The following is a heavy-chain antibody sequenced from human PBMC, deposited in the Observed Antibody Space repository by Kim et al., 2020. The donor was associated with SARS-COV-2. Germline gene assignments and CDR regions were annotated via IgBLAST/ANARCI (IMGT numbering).Heavy chain of an antibody. V-gene: IGHV4-59*01. CDR2: IYYSGST. CDR3: ARATWWGDYVWGSYPAGAFDI. CDR1: GGSISSYY. D-gene: IGHD3-16*01. Sequence: SETLSLTCTVSGGSISSYYWSWIRQPPGKGLEWIGYIYYSGSTNYNPSLKSRVTISVDTSKNQFSLKLSSVTAADTAVYYCARATWWGDYVWGSYPAGAFDIWGQGTMVTVSS. J-gene: IGHJ3*02.